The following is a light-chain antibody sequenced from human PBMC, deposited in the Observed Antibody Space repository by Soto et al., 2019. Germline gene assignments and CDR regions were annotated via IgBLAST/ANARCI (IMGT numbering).Light chain of an antibody. CDR2: DAS. V-gene: IGKV1-5*01. CDR3: QQYNRLLT. CDR1: QSISSW. J-gene: IGKJ4*01. Sequence: GDRVTITCRASQSISSWLAWYQQKPGKAPKLLIYDASSLESGVPSRFSGSGSGTEFTLTISSLQPDDFATYYCQQYNRLLTFGGGTKVEIK.